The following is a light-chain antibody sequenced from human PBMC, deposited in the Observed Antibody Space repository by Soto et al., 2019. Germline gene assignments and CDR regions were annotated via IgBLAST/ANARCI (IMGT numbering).Light chain of an antibody. V-gene: IGKV3-20*01. CDR3: QQYGSSGT. CDR1: QSVSNNY. J-gene: IGKJ1*01. Sequence: DTVLTQSPGTPSLSPGERSTLSCMASQSVSNNYLAWYQQKPGQAPRLLIYGASNRATGIPDRFSGSGSGTDFTLTISRLEPEDFAVYYCQQYGSSGTFGQGTKVDIK. CDR2: GAS.